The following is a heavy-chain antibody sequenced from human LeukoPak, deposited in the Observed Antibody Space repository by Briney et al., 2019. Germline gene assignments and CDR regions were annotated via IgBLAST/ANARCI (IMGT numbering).Heavy chain of an antibody. D-gene: IGHD3-16*02. CDR1: GGSISSSSYY. CDR3: ARVKITFGGVIVNWFDP. V-gene: IGHV4-39*01. J-gene: IGHJ5*02. CDR2: IYYSGST. Sequence: PSETLSLTCTVSGGSISSSSYYWGWIRQPPGKGLEWIGSIYYSGSTYYNPSLKSRVTISVDTSKNQFSLKLSSVTAADTAVYYCARVKITFGGVIVNWFDPWGRGTLVTVSS.